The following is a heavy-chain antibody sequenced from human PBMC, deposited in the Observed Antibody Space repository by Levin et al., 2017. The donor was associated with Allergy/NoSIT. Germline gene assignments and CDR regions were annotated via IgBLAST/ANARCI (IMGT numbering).Heavy chain of an antibody. J-gene: IGHJ6*02. CDR1: GFTFSSYG. CDR3: ARGYCSSTSCYHYYYDYYGMDV. D-gene: IGHD2-2*01. Sequence: LSLTCAASGFTFSSYGMHWVRQAPGKGLEWVAVIWYDGSNKYYADSVKGRFTISRDNSKNTLYLQMNSLRAEDTAVYYCARGYCSSTSCYHYYYDYYGMDVWGQGTTVTVSS. V-gene: IGHV3-33*01. CDR2: IWYDGSNK.